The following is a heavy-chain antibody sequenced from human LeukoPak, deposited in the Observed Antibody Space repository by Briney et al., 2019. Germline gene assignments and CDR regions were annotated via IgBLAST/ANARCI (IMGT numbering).Heavy chain of an antibody. V-gene: IGHV1-2*02. CDR1: GYTFTGYY. CDR3: AREAANGRSYFDY. Sequence: ASVKVSCKASGYTFTGYYMHWVRQAPGQGLEWMGWINPNSGGTNYAQKFQGRVTMTRNTSISTAYMELSRLRSDDTAVYYCAREAANGRSYFDYWGQGTLVTVSS. D-gene: IGHD2-15*01. CDR2: INPNSGGT. J-gene: IGHJ4*02.